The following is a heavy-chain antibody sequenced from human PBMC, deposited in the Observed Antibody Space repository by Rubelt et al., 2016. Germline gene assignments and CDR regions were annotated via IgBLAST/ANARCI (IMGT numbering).Heavy chain of an antibody. Sequence: QVQLVQSGAEVKKPGASVKVSCKASGYTFTSYAMHWVRQAPEQRLERMGWINAGNGNTKYSQKFQGRVTITRDTSASTAYMEPSSLRSEDTAVYYCARYYYDSSGYVYFDYWGQGTLVTVSS. CDR1: GYTFTSYA. J-gene: IGHJ4*02. V-gene: IGHV1-3*01. CDR3: ARYYYDSSGYVYFDY. D-gene: IGHD3-22*01. CDR2: INAGNGNT.